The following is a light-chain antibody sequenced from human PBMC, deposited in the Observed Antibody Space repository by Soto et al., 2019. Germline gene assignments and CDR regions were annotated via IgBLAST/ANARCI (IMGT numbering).Light chain of an antibody. CDR3: SSYAGTRNV. Sequence: QSVLTQPPSASGSPGQSVAISCTGTSSDVGGYNYVSWYQQHPGKAPKLMIYEVNKRPSGVTDRFSGSKSGNTASLTVSGLRVEDEADYCRSSYAGTRNVFVPGTKVTVL. J-gene: IGLJ1*01. CDR1: SSDVGGYNY. CDR2: EVN. V-gene: IGLV2-8*01.